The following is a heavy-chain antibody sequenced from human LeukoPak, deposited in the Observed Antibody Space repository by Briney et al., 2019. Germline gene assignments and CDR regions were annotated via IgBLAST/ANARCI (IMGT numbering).Heavy chain of an antibody. V-gene: IGHV3-53*01. CDR2: IYADGTT. D-gene: IGHD3-10*01. CDR1: GFIVSKNY. J-gene: IGHJ4*02. Sequence: GGSLRLSCAASGFIVSKNYVGWARQTPGKGLEWVSVIYADGTTYYADSVKGRFTISRDNSKNTVFLQMDRLRGEDTAVYYCARDLDYYGAGTYSRWGQGTLVTVSS. CDR3: ARDLDYYGAGTYSR.